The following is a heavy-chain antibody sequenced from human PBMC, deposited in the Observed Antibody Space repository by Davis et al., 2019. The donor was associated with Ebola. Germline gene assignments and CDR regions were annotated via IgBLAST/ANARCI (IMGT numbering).Heavy chain of an antibody. J-gene: IGHJ4*02. CDR1: GAAFSSFG. D-gene: IGHD5-18*01. CDR3: AGRRYTYSFNFFDY. V-gene: IGHV1-69*13. Sequence: SVKVSCKASGAAFSSFGLSWVRQAPGQGLEWMGGILLMFDTVNYAQKFQDRVTITADESTSTVYMELNSLRSEDTAVYFCAGRRYTYSFNFFDYWGQGTLVAVSS. CDR2: ILLMFDTV.